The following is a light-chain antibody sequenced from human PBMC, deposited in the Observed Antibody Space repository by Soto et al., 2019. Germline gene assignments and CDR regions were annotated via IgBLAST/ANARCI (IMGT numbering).Light chain of an antibody. J-gene: IGKJ4*01. CDR1: QSVSSSY. CDR2: DAS. V-gene: IGKV3-20*01. Sequence: EIVLTQSPGTLSLSPGERATLSFSASQSVSSSYLAWYQQKPGQAPRLLISDASSRATGIPDRFSGSGSGTDFTLTITRLEPEDSAVYYCQQYASSLLTFGGGTKVDIK. CDR3: QQYASSLLT.